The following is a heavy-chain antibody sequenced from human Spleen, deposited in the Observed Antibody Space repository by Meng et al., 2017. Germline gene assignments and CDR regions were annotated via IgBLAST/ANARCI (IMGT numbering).Heavy chain of an antibody. J-gene: IGHJ4*02. D-gene: IGHD3-10*01. CDR1: DYTFTGYG. V-gene: IGHV1-18*01. CDR3: ARGTPGRSYSDY. CDR2: LGAHDGDT. Sequence: QVQPVQSGPEVKKPGASVTVSCKASDYTFTGYGVSWVRQAPGQGLEWMAWLGAHDGDTSHAPKFQGRVTVSADRPTATAYMELRSLRSDDTAVYYCARGTPGRSYSDYWGQGTLVTGYS.